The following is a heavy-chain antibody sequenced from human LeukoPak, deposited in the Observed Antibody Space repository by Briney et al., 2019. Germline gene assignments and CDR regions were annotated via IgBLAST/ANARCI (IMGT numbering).Heavy chain of an antibody. V-gene: IGHV4-30-2*01. CDR2: IYHSGST. CDR3: ASSTLGAGTLDFDY. Sequence: LRLSCAASGFTFSSYGMHWVRQPPGKGLEWIGYIYHSGSTYYNPSLKSRVTISGDRSKNQFSLKLSSVTAADTAVYYCASSTLGAGTLDFDYWGQGTLVTVSS. CDR1: GFTFSSYG. J-gene: IGHJ4*02. D-gene: IGHD1-26*01.